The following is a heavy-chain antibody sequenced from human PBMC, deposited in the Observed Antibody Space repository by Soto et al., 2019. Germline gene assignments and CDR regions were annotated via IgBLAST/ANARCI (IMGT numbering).Heavy chain of an antibody. Sequence: SVKVSCKASGGTFSSYAISWVRQAPGQGLEWMGGIIPIFGTANYAQKFQGRVTITADKSTSTAYMELSSLRSEDTAVYYCATRLGSSWYYYYYGMDVWSQGTTVTVSS. V-gene: IGHV1-69*06. J-gene: IGHJ6*02. CDR3: ATRLGSSWYYYYYGMDV. CDR1: GGTFSSYA. D-gene: IGHD6-13*01. CDR2: IIPIFGTA.